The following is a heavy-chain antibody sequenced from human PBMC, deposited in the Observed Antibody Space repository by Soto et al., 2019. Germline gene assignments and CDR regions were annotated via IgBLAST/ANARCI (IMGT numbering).Heavy chain of an antibody. Sequence: SSETLSLTCTVSGGSISSGGYYWSWIRQHPGKGLEWIGYIYYSGSTYYNPSLKSRVTISVDTSKNQFSLKLSSVTAADTAVYYCARVKIVVVPAAQYYFDYWGQGTLVTVSS. V-gene: IGHV4-31*03. CDR2: IYYSGST. CDR1: GGSISSGGYY. D-gene: IGHD2-2*01. J-gene: IGHJ4*02. CDR3: ARVKIVVVPAAQYYFDY.